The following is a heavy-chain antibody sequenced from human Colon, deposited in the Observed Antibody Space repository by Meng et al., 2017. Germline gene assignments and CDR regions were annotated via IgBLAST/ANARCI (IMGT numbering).Heavy chain of an antibody. CDR3: ARHGGWHFDY. CDR2: IDLGGTP. D-gene: IGHD6-19*01. Sequence: QVQLQESGPGLVKPSVTLSLTCAVSGGSISSYNWWSWVRQPPGKGLEWIGQIDLGGTPYYNPSLESRVIMSLDKSKNQLSLRLTSVAAADTAVYYCARHGGWHFDYWGQGALVTVSS. CDR1: GGSISSYNW. J-gene: IGHJ4*02. V-gene: IGHV4-4*02.